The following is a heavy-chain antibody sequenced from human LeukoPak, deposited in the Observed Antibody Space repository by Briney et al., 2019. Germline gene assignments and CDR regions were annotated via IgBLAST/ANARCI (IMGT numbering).Heavy chain of an antibody. Sequence: SETLSLTCTVSGGSISSGSYYWSWIRQPAGKGLEWIGRIYTSGSTNYNPSPKSRVTISVDTSKNQFSLKLSSVTAADTAVYYCASYYYDSSGYYYYWGQGTLVTVSS. J-gene: IGHJ4*02. CDR3: ASYYYDSSGYYYY. CDR2: IYTSGST. V-gene: IGHV4-61*02. D-gene: IGHD3-22*01. CDR1: GGSISSGSYY.